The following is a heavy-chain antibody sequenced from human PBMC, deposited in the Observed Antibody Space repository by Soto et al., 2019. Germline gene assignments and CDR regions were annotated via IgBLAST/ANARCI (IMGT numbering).Heavy chain of an antibody. D-gene: IGHD6-19*01. Sequence: VQLVESGGGLVQPGGSLRLSCAASGFTFSSYSMNWVRQAPGKGLEWVSYISSSSSTIYYADSVKGRFTISRDNAKNSLYLQMNSLRDEDTAVYYCARNPTTVAGSLAFDIWGQGTMVTVSS. CDR3: ARNPTTVAGSLAFDI. CDR1: GFTFSSYS. V-gene: IGHV3-48*02. CDR2: ISSSSSTI. J-gene: IGHJ3*02.